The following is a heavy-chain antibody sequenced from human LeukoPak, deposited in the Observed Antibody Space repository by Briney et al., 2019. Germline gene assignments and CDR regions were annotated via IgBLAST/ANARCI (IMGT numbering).Heavy chain of an antibody. V-gene: IGHV3-23*01. J-gene: IGHJ4*02. CDR3: AKFAQRYCSGGSCHPFDY. Sequence: GGSLRLSCAASGFTFSSYGMSWVRQAPGKGLEWVSAISGSGGTTYYADSVKGRFTISRDNSKNTLHLQVNSLRAEDTAAYYCAKFAQRYCSGGSCHPFDYWGQGTLVTVSS. D-gene: IGHD2-15*01. CDR1: GFTFSSYG. CDR2: ISGSGGTT.